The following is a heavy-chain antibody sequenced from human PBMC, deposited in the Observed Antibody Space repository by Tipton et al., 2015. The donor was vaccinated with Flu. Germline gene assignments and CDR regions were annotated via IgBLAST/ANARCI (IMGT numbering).Heavy chain of an antibody. D-gene: IGHD3-10*01. Sequence: SLRLSCAASGFTFSNYWMNWVRQAPGKGLEWVANTNQDESEKYYVDSVRGRFIISRDNAQNSLYLQTNSLRAEDTAVYYCAGELRFGEFDAFDIWGQGTLVTVSS. J-gene: IGHJ3*02. CDR3: AGELRFGEFDAFDI. CDR1: GFTFSNYW. CDR2: TNQDESEK. V-gene: IGHV3-7*01.